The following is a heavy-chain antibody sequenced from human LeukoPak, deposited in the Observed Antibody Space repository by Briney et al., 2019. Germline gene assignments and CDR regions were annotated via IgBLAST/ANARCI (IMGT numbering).Heavy chain of an antibody. CDR1: GFTFSNAW. CDR2: IKSKTDGGTS. D-gene: IGHD2-2*01. V-gene: IGHV3-15*01. J-gene: IGHJ3*02. CDR3: TTDSLVHCSGTSCYAAFDI. Sequence: GGSLRLSGAASGFTFSNAWMRWVRQAPGKGLEWVGHIKSKTDGGTSDYAAPVKGGFTISRDDSKNTLYLQMNSLKTEDTALYYCTTDSLVHCSGTSCYAAFDIWGQGTMVTVSS.